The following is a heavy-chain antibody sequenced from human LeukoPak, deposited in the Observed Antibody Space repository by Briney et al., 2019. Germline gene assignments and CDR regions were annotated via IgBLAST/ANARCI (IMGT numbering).Heavy chain of an antibody. CDR3: AKMGTIVATIEYFQH. D-gene: IGHD5-12*01. CDR1: GFTFNNYA. CDR2: ISGSGDNT. V-gene: IGHV3-23*01. Sequence: GGSLRLSCAASGFTFNNYAMSWVRQAPGKGLEWVSTISGSGDNTYYAESVKGRFTISRDNSKNMLYLQMNSLRAEDTAVYYCAKMGTIVATIEYFQHWGQGTLVTVSS. J-gene: IGHJ1*01.